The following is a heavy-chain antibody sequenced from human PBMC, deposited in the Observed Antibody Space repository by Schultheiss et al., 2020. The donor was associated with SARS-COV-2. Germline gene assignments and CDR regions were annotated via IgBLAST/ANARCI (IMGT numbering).Heavy chain of an antibody. CDR1: GFSLSTTGMC. D-gene: IGHD2-2*01. CDR3: ARIVVPAAISWFDP. Sequence: SGPTLVKPTQTLTLTCTFSGFSLSTTGMCVSWIRQPPGKALEWLALIFSTDDKRYSPSLKSRLTISKDTSKSQVVLTMTNMDPVDTATYYCARIVVPAAISWFDPWGQGTLVTVSS. J-gene: IGHJ5*02. V-gene: IGHV2-5*08. CDR2: IFSTDDK.